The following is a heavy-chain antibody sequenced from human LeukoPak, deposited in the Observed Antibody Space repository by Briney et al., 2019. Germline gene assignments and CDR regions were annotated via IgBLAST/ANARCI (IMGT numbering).Heavy chain of an antibody. CDR1: GFTFSSYA. Sequence: PGRSLRLSCAASGFTFSSYAMHWVRQAPGKGLEWVAVISYDGSNKYYADYVKGRFTISRDNSKNTLYLQMNSLRAEDTAVYYCAREAYSSSWYYYYYGMDVWGQGTTVTVSS. CDR2: ISYDGSNK. CDR3: AREAYSSSWYYYYYGMDV. J-gene: IGHJ6*02. V-gene: IGHV3-30*04. D-gene: IGHD6-13*01.